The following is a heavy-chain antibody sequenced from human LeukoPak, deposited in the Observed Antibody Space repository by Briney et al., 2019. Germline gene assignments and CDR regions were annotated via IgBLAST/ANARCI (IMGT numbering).Heavy chain of an antibody. V-gene: IGHV1-2*02. CDR3: ARDEGNDGYYYYYMDV. CDR2: ISPSGGST. Sequence: ASVKVSCKAFGYTFTSNYMHWVRQAPGQGPEWMGVISPSGGSTTYAQKFQGRVTMTRDTSISTAYMELSRLRSDDTAVYYCARDEGNDGYYYYYMDVWGKGTTVTVSS. CDR1: GYTFTSNY. D-gene: IGHD1-1*01. J-gene: IGHJ6*03.